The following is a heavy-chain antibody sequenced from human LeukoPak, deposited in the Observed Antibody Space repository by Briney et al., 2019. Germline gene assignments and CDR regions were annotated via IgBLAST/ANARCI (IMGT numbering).Heavy chain of an antibody. CDR1: GSSFTSYW. D-gene: IGHD2-2*01. J-gene: IGHJ3*02. CDR3: ATGYVGYCSSTSSYDAFDI. Sequence: GESRKISCKGSGSSFTSYWIGWARQLPGKGLEWMGIIYPGESDTRYSPSFQGQVTISADKSISTAYLQWSSLKASDTDMYYCATGYVGYCSSTSSYDAFDIWGQGTMVTVSS. V-gene: IGHV5-51*01. CDR2: IYPGESDT.